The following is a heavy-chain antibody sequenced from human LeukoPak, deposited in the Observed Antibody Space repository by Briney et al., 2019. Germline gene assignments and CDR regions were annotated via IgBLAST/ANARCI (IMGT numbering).Heavy chain of an antibody. CDR2: IKQDGSEK. V-gene: IGHV3-7*01. CDR3: ARDVGVVVIISAFDI. CDR1: GFTFSSYW. Sequence: GGSLRFSCAASGFTFSSYWMSWVRQAPGKGLEWVANIKQDGSEKYYVDSVKGRFTISRDNAKNSLYLQMNSLRAEDTAVYYCARDVGVVVIISAFDIWGQGTMVTVSS. J-gene: IGHJ3*02. D-gene: IGHD3-22*01.